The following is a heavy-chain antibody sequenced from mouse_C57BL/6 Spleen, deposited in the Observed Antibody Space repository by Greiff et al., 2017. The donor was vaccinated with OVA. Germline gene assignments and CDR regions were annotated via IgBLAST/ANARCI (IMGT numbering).Heavy chain of an antibody. V-gene: IGHV1-81*01. CDR3: ARDYDYGRSLYYFDY. CDR1: GYTFTSYG. D-gene: IGHD2-4*01. J-gene: IGHJ2*01. Sequence: QVQLKQSGAELARPGASVKLSCKASGYTFTSYGISWVKQRTGQGLEWIGEIYPRSGNTYYNEKFKGKATLTADKSSSTAYMELRSLTSEDSAVYFCARDYDYGRSLYYFDYWGQGTTLTVSS. CDR2: IYPRSGNT.